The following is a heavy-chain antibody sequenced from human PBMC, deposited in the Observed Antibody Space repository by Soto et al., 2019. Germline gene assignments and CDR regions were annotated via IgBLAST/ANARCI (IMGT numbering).Heavy chain of an antibody. CDR2: IKEDGSEK. D-gene: IGHD3-22*01. J-gene: IGHJ6*02. Sequence: SLRLSCAASGSPFSVYSMTWVRQAPGKGLEWVANIKEDGSEKYYVDSVKGRFTISRDNAKNSLYLRMNSLRAEDTAVYYCARASHWSSGYYHYYYAMDVWGQGTTVTVSS. CDR3: ARASHWSSGYYHYYYAMDV. CDR1: GSPFSVYS. V-gene: IGHV3-7*01.